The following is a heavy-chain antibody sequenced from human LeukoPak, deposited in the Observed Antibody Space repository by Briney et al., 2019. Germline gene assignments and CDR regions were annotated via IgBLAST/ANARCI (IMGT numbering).Heavy chain of an antibody. D-gene: IGHD5-24*01. J-gene: IGHJ4*02. CDR2: IKTKIDGETT. Sequence: GGSLRLSCAASGFTFSNAWMTWVRQAPGKGLEWVGRIKTKIDGETTDYAAPVEGRFTISRDDSKNTLYLQMNSLKTDDTAVYYCTTVERWLLRSSPYWGQGTPVTVSS. V-gene: IGHV3-15*01. CDR3: TTVERWLLRSSPY. CDR1: GFTFSNAW.